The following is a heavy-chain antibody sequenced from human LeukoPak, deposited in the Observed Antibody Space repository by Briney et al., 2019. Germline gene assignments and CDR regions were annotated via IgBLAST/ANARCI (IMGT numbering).Heavy chain of an antibody. V-gene: IGHV3-11*05. CDR1: GFTFSDYY. Sequence: GGSLRLSCAASGFTFSDYYMNWIRQAPGKGLEWVSHISSTSSYTNYADSVKGRFTISRDNAKNSLYLQLNSLRAEDTAVYYCARENGTSTTFHYWGQGTLVTVSS. D-gene: IGHD2-2*01. J-gene: IGHJ4*02. CDR3: ARENGTSTTFHY. CDR2: ISSTSSYT.